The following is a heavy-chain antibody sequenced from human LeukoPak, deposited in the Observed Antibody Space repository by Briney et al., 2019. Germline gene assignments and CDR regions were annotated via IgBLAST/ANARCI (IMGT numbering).Heavy chain of an antibody. CDR3: AKDLRVIVVTYYMDV. Sequence: GGSLRLSCAASGFTFSSYAMTWVHQAPGKGLEWVSSISGNGGSTYYTDSVKGRFTISRDNSKNTLYLQMNSLRAEDTAAYYCAKDLRVIVVTYYMDVWGKGTTVTVSS. CDR1: GFTFSSYA. V-gene: IGHV3-23*01. CDR2: ISGNGGST. D-gene: IGHD2-2*01. J-gene: IGHJ6*03.